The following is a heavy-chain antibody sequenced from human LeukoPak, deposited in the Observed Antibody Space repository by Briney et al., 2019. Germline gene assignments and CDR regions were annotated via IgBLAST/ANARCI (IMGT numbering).Heavy chain of an antibody. CDR2: INHSGST. J-gene: IGHJ4*02. V-gene: IGHV4-34*01. CDR3: ARRGHFGDCRL. D-gene: IGHD2-21*02. Sequence: SETLSLTCAVYGGFFSGYYWSWIRQPPGKGLEWIGEINHSGSTNYNPSLKSRVTISVDTSKNQFSLKLSSVTAADTAVYYCARRGHFGDCRLWGQGTLVTVSS. CDR1: GGFFSGYY.